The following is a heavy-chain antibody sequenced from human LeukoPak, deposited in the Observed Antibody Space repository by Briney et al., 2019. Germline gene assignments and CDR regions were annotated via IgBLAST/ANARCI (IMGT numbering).Heavy chain of an antibody. Sequence: GESLKISCKGSGYSFTTYWIAWVRQMPGKGLEWMGIIYPGDSDTRYSPSFQGQVTISADKSISTAYLQWSSLKASDTAMYYCARGVVVPAARGLIVNWFDPWGQGTLVTVSS. J-gene: IGHJ5*02. CDR1: GYSFTTYW. V-gene: IGHV5-51*01. D-gene: IGHD2-2*01. CDR2: IYPGDSDT. CDR3: ARGVVVPAARGLIVNWFDP.